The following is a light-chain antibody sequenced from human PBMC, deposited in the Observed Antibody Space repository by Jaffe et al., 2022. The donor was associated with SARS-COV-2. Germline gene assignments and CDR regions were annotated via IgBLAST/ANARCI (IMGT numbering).Light chain of an antibody. Sequence: DIQMTQSPSILSASVGDRVTITCRASQSVTTWLAWYQQKPGKAPKLLICKTSSLEDGVPLRFSGSGSGTEFTLTISSLQPDDFATYYCQQYSSYSETFGQGTMVEIK. CDR1: QSVTTW. J-gene: IGKJ1*01. CDR3: QQYSSYSET. CDR2: KTS. V-gene: IGKV1-5*03.